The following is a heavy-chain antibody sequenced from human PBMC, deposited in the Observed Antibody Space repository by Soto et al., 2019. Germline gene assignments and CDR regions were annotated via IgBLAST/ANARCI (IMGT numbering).Heavy chain of an antibody. CDR1: GFTFSSYS. Sequence: GGSLRLSCAASGFTFSSYSMNWVRQAPGKGLEWVSSISSSSSYIYYADSVKGRFTISRDNAKNSLYLQMNSLRAEDTAVYYCARALYCSSTSCYNWFDPWGQGTLVTVSS. J-gene: IGHJ5*02. CDR2: ISSSSSYI. D-gene: IGHD2-2*01. V-gene: IGHV3-21*01. CDR3: ARALYCSSTSCYNWFDP.